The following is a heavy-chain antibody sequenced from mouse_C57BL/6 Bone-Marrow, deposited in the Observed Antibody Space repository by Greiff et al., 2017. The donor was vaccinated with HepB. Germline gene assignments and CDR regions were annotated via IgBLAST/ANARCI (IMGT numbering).Heavy chain of an antibody. CDR3: AREGSSGYEYFDY. CDR1: GYTFTSYW. J-gene: IGHJ2*01. D-gene: IGHD3-2*02. Sequence: QVQLQQPGAELVKPGASVKLSCKASGYTFTSYWMHWVKQRPGQGLEWIGMIHPNSGSTNYNEKFKSKATLTVDKSSSTAYMQLSSLTSEDSAVYYCAREGSSGYEYFDYWGQGTTLTVSS. CDR2: IHPNSGST. V-gene: IGHV1-64*01.